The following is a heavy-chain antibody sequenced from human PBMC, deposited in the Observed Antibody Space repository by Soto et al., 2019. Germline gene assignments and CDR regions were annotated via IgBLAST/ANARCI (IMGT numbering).Heavy chain of an antibody. D-gene: IGHD3-10*01. Sequence: PGGSLRLSCAASGFTFSSYSMNWVRQAPGKGLEWVSSISSSSSYIYYADSVKGRFTISRDNAKNSLYLQMNSLRAEDTAVYYCAREGSGSYGYSWFDPWGQGTLVTVSS. CDR3: AREGSGSYGYSWFDP. CDR1: GFTFSSYS. CDR2: ISSSSSYI. V-gene: IGHV3-21*01. J-gene: IGHJ5*02.